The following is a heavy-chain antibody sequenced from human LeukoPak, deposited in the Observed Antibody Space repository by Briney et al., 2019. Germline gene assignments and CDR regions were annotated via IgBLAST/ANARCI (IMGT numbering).Heavy chain of an antibody. CDR1: GGSFSGYY. J-gene: IGHJ5*02. D-gene: IGHD2-15*01. CDR3: ARGRYCSGGSCHPNWFDP. V-gene: IGHV4-34*01. Sequence: SETLSLTRAVYGGSFSGYYWSWIRQPPGKGLEWIGEINHSGSTNYNPSLKSRVTISVDTSKNQFSLKLSSVTAADTAVYYCARGRYCSGGSCHPNWFDPWGQGTLVTVSS. CDR2: INHSGST.